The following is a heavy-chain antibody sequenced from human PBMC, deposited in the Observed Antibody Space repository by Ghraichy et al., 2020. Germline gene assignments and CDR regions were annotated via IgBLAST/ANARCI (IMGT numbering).Heavy chain of an antibody. CDR2: ISYDGSNK. CDR3: ARDRYTRLLLWFGELTYYFDY. J-gene: IGHJ4*02. D-gene: IGHD3-10*01. Sequence: GGSLRLSCAASGFTFSSYAMHWVRQAPGKGLDWVAVISYDGSNKYYADSVKGRFTISRDNSKNTLYLQMNSLRAEDTAVYYCARDRYTRLLLWFGELTYYFDYWGQGTLVTVSS. V-gene: IGHV3-30-3*01. CDR1: GFTFSSYA.